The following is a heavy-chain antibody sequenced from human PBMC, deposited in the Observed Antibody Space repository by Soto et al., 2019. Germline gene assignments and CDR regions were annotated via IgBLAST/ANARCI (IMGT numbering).Heavy chain of an antibody. Sequence: SQTLSLTCAISGDSVSSNSAAWNWIRQSPSRGLEWLGRTYYRSKWYNDYAVSVKSRITINPDTSKNQFSLQLNSVTPEDTAVYYCARIQISCWGSAFGAFDIWGQGTKGTVSS. D-gene: IGHD7-27*01. CDR3: ARIQISCWGSAFGAFDI. CDR2: TYYRSKWYN. J-gene: IGHJ3*02. CDR1: GDSVSSNSAA. V-gene: IGHV6-1*01.